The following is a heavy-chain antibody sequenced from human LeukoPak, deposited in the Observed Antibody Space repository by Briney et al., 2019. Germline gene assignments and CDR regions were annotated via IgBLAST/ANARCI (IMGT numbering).Heavy chain of an antibody. CDR2: INPNSGGT. Sequence: ASVKVSCKASGYTFTGYYMHWVRQAPGQGLEWMGRINPNSGGTNYAQKFQGRVTMTRDTSISTAYMELSRLRSDDTAVYYCARVGYDSSGSFAYWGQGTPVTVSS. J-gene: IGHJ4*02. V-gene: IGHV1-2*06. CDR3: ARVGYDSSGSFAY. D-gene: IGHD3-22*01. CDR1: GYTFTGYY.